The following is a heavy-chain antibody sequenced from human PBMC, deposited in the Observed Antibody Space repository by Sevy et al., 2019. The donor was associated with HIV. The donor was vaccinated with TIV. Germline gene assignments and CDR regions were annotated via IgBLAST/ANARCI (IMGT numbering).Heavy chain of an antibody. CDR3: ARVTYCSGGSCYPRGDAFDI. CDR2: IYRSGST. J-gene: IGHJ3*02. CDR1: GGSISSSNW. V-gene: IGHV4-4*02. Sequence: SENLSLTCAVSGGSISSSNWWSWVRQPPGKGLEWIGEIYRSGSTNYNPSLKSRVTISVDKSKNQFSLKLSSVTAADTAVYYCARVTYCSGGSCYPRGDAFDIWGQGTMVTVSS. D-gene: IGHD2-15*01.